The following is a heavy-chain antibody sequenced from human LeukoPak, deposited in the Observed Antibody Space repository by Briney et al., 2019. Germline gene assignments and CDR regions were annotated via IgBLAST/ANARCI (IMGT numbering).Heavy chain of an antibody. CDR3: AIQGGGSVDY. D-gene: IGHD2-15*01. CDR1: GYTFTGYY. J-gene: IGHJ4*02. V-gene: IGHV1-8*02. Sequence: ASVKISCKASGYTFTGYYMHWVRQAPGHGLEWMGWMNPNSGNTGYAQKFQGRVTMTRNTSISTAYMELSSLRSEDTAVYYCAIQGGGSVDYWGQGTLVTVSS. CDR2: MNPNSGNT.